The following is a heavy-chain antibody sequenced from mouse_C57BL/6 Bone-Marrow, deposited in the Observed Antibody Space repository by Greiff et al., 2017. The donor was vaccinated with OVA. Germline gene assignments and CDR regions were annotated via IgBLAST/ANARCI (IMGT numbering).Heavy chain of an antibody. V-gene: IGHV1-15*01. CDR1: GYTFTDYE. D-gene: IGHD4-1*01. Sequence: QVQLQQSGAELVRPGAPVTLSCKASGYTFTDYEMHWVKQTPVHGLEWIGAIDPETGGTAYNQKFKGKAILTADKSSSTAYMELRSLTSEDSAVYYCTRYLNWAWFAYWGQGTLVTVSA. CDR3: TRYLNWAWFAY. J-gene: IGHJ3*01. CDR2: IDPETGGT.